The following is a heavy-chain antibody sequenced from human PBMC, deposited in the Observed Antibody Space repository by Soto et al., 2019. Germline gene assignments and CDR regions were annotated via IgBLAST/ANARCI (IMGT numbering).Heavy chain of an antibody. CDR3: AREGRRGRYCSSTSCYYYYGMDV. CDR2: ISAYNGNT. Sequence: QVQLVQSGAEVKKPGASVKVSCKASGYTFTSYGISWVRQAPGQGLEWMGWISAYNGNTNYAQKLQGRVTMTTDTSTSTAYMELRCLRSDDTAVYYCAREGRRGRYCSSTSCYYYYGMDVWGQGTTVTVSS. J-gene: IGHJ6*02. CDR1: GYTFTSYG. V-gene: IGHV1-18*01. D-gene: IGHD2-2*01.